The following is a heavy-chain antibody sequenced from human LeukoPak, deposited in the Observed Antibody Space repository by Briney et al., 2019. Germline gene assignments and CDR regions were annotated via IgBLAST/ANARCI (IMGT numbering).Heavy chain of an antibody. CDR3: ARVSADYSNTDY. D-gene: IGHD4-11*01. CDR1: GFTFSRYP. CDR2: ISGSGDAI. V-gene: IGHV3-48*01. J-gene: IGHJ4*02. Sequence: GGSLRLSCATSGFTFSRYPMIWVRRAPGKGLECISYISGSGDAIHYADSVKGRFTFSRDNAKNSLYLQMNSLRGEDTAVYFCARVSADYSNTDYWGPGTLVTVSS.